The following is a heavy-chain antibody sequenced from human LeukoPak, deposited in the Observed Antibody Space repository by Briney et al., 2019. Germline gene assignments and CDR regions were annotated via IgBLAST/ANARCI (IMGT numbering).Heavy chain of an antibody. V-gene: IGHV1-24*01. J-gene: IGHJ4*02. D-gene: IGHD2-15*01. CDR1: GYSLNELS. CDR2: FDPEDGET. Sequence: ASVTVSCKVSGYSLNELSMHWVRQAPGKGVEWVGGFDPEDGETVYAQKFQGRVTMTEDTSTDTAYMELSSLGSEDTAVYYCVTAGRWSGGSGALDYWGQGTLVTVSS. CDR3: VTAGRWSGGSGALDY.